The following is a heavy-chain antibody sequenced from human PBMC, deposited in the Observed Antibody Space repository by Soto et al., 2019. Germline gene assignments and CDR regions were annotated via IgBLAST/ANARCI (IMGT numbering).Heavy chain of an antibody. J-gene: IGHJ5*02. V-gene: IGHV4-39*01. CDR1: GGSIGSSSYY. CDR3: WKGGWSINLLAP. D-gene: IGHD6-19*01. CDR2: VDYSGTN. Sequence: SETLSLTCIVSGGSIGSSSYYWGWIRQPPGKGLEWIGSVDYSGTNYQNPSLKSRVTMSVDTSKNQFSLKLRSVTASDTALYFCWKGGWSINLLAPCGQGTLVTVSS.